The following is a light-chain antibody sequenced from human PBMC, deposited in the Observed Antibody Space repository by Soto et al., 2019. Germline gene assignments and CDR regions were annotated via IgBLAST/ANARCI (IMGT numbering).Light chain of an antibody. CDR1: QTVGSN. CDR2: GAS. J-gene: IGKJ5*01. Sequence: EVVLTQSPATLSVSPGERATLSCRASQTVGSNLAWYQHKPGQAPRLLISGASTRATGVPARFGGSGSGTEFALTITGLQSEDFAMYYCHQYGSSPPVTFGQGTRLEIK. V-gene: IGKV3-15*01. CDR3: HQYGSSPPVT.